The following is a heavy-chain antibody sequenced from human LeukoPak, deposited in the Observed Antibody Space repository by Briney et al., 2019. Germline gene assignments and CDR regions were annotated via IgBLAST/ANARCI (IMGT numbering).Heavy chain of an antibody. J-gene: IGHJ3*02. D-gene: IGHD4-17*01. CDR2: IFHIGRT. Sequence: SETLSLTCAVSGDSFSSHYWTWIRQSPGTGLEWIGYIFHIGRTTYHPSLTSRVTISIDTSKNQFSLKLRSVTAADTAVYYCARDLVTVTKGFDIWGQGTMVSVSS. CDR3: ARDLVTVTKGFDI. V-gene: IGHV4-59*11. CDR1: GDSFSSHY.